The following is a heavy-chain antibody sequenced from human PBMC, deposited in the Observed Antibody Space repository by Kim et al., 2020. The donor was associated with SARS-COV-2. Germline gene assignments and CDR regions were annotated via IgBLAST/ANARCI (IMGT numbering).Heavy chain of an antibody. D-gene: IGHD3-3*01. V-gene: IGHV7-4-1*02. Sequence: ASVKVSCKASGYTFTSYAMNWVRQAPGQGLEGMGWINTNTGNPTYAQGFPGRFVFALDTPVSTAYLQISSLKAEDTAVYYCAGGDYDFWSGYYTLGYWGQGTLGPVSS. CDR2: INTNTGNP. CDR1: GYTFTSYA. CDR3: AGGDYDFWSGYYTLGY. J-gene: IGHJ4*01.